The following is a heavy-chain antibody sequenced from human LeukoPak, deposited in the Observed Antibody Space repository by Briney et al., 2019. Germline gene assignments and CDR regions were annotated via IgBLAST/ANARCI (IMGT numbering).Heavy chain of an antibody. CDR2: ISSSSTYI. CDR3: ARANSGYYDFWSGYSLLDYMDV. CDR1: GFTFSDYT. V-gene: IGHV3-21*01. J-gene: IGHJ6*03. Sequence: GGSLRLSCAASGFTFSDYTMNWVRQAPGKGLEWVSSISSSSTYIYYSDSVEGRFTISRDNAKNSLYLQMNSLRAEDTAVYYCARANSGYYDFWSGYSLLDYMDVWGKGTTVTVSS. D-gene: IGHD3-3*01.